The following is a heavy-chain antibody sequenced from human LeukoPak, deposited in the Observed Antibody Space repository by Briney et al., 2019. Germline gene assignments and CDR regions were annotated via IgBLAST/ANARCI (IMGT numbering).Heavy chain of an antibody. J-gene: IGHJ6*03. CDR1: GGSFSGYY. Sequence: SETLSLTCAVYGGSFSGYYWSWIRQPPGKGLEWIGEINHSGGTNYNPSLKSRVTISVDTSKNQFSLKLSSVTAADTAVYYCARGPGGAAGTFYYMDVWGKGTTVTVSS. V-gene: IGHV4-34*01. CDR3: ARGPGGAAGTFYYMDV. CDR2: INHSGGT. D-gene: IGHD6-13*01.